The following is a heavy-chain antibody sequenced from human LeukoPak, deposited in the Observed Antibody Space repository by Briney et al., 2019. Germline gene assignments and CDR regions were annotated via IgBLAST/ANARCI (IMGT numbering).Heavy chain of an antibody. J-gene: IGHJ4*02. V-gene: IGHV4-39*01. Sequence: PSETLSLTCTVSGGSISSSSYYWGWIRQPPGKGLEWIGSIYYSGSTYYNPSLKSRVTISVDTSKNQFSLKLSSVTAADTAVYYCARLGGIGTIYGTGDYWGQGTLATVSS. D-gene: IGHD3-9*01. CDR1: GGSISSSSYY. CDR2: IYYSGST. CDR3: ARLGGIGTIYGTGDY.